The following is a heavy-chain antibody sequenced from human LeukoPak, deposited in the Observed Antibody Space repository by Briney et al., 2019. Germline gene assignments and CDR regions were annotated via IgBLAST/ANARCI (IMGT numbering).Heavy chain of an antibody. CDR3: GWYYFDY. V-gene: IGHV4-4*09. Sequence: SETLSLTCTVSGGSISSYYWSWIRQPPGKGLEWIGYIYTSGSTNYNPSLKSRVTISVDTSKNQFSLKLSSVTAADTAVYSSGWYYFDYWGQGTLVTVSS. D-gene: IGHD6-13*01. J-gene: IGHJ4*02. CDR2: IYTSGST. CDR1: GGSISSYY.